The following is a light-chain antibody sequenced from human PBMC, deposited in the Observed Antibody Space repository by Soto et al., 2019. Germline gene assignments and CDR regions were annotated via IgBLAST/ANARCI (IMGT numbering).Light chain of an antibody. CDR2: LGS. J-gene: IGKJ4*01. CDR3: MQALQTPT. CDR1: QSLLHSNGYNY. V-gene: IGKV2-28*01. Sequence: DIVMTQSPLSLPVTPGEPASISCRSSQSLLHSNGYNYLDWYLQKPGQSPQILIYLGSHRASGVPDRFSGSGSGTDFTLKISRVVAEDVGVYYCMQALQTPTFGGGTRVEIK.